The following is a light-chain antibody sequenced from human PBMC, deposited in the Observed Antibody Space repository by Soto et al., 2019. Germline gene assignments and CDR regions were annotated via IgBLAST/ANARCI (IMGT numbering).Light chain of an antibody. CDR1: SSDVGGYNY. CDR3: SSYTSSRAYV. CDR2: EVS. V-gene: IGLV2-14*01. Sequence: QSALTQPASVSGSPGQSITISCTGTSSDVGGYNYVSWYQQQSGKAPKLIIHEVSNRPSGVSNRFSGSKSGNTASLTISGLQAEDEADYYCSSYTSSRAYVFGIGTKVT. J-gene: IGLJ1*01.